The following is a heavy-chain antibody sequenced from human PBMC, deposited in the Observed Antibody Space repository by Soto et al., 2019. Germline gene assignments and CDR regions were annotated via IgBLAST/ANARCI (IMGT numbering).Heavy chain of an antibody. V-gene: IGHV3-53*01. D-gene: IGHD3-22*01. CDR1: GFTFSSND. CDR2: IYSGGST. Sequence: EVQLVESGGGLIQPGGSLRLSCAASGFTFSSNDMKWVRQAPGKGLEWVSLIYSGGSTYYAYSVKGRFTISRDNSKNTLYLQMSSLRADDTAVYYCATRPLLPGAPWGQWTMVTVSS. CDR3: ATRPLLPGAP. J-gene: IGHJ3*01.